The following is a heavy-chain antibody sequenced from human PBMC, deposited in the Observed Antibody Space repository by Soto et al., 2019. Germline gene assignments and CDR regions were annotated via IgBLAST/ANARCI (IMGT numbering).Heavy chain of an antibody. CDR3: ARGYYDFWSGYYWDYYYYYYMDV. J-gene: IGHJ6*03. V-gene: IGHV4-59*01. CDR2: IYYSGST. CDR1: GGSISSYY. D-gene: IGHD3-3*01. Sequence: PSETLSLTCAVSGGSISSYYWSWIRQPPRKGLEWIGYIYYSGSTNYNPSLKSRVTISVDTSKNQFSLKLSSVTAADTAVYYCARGYYDFWSGYYWDYYYYYYMDVWGKGTTVTVSS.